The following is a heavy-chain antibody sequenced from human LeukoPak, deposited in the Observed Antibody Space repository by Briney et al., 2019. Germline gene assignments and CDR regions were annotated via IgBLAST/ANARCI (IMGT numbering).Heavy chain of an antibody. CDR2: ISSSSSTI. CDR3: AREGPATMTNYYYYGMDV. V-gene: IGHV3-48*02. J-gene: IGHJ6*02. D-gene: IGHD3-22*01. CDR1: GFTFSSYS. Sequence: GGSLRLSCAASGFTFSSYSMNWVRQAPGKGLEWVSYISSSSSTIYYADSVKGRFTISRDNAKNSLYLQMNSLRDEDTAVYYCAREGPATMTNYYYYGMDVWAKGPRSPSP.